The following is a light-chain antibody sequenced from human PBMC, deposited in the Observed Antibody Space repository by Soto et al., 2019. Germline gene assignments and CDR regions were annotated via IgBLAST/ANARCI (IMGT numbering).Light chain of an antibody. J-gene: IGKJ1*01. CDR2: WAS. V-gene: IGKV4-1*01. CDR3: QQYYTIPRT. Sequence: DIMSPLCLDSLAVSLGERATSNCKSHQSMIYSPNNRNSLAWYQQKPGQPPKVLIYWASTRETGVPDRFSGSGSGTEFTLTISSLQAEDVAVYYCQQYYTIPRTFGRGTKVDIK. CDR1: QSMIYSPNNRNS.